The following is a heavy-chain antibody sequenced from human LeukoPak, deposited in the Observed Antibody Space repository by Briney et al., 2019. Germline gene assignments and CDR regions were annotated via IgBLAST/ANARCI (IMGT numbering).Heavy chain of an antibody. V-gene: IGHV3-23*01. CDR1: GFTFSTFA. Sequence: GGSLRLSCAASGFTFSTFAMIWVRQPPGKGLEWVSSIFPSGGEIHYADSVRGRFTISRDKSKSTLSLQMNSLRAEDTAIYYCATYRQVLLPFESWGQGTLVSVSS. CDR2: IFPSGGEI. D-gene: IGHD2-8*02. CDR3: ATYRQVLLPFES. J-gene: IGHJ4*02.